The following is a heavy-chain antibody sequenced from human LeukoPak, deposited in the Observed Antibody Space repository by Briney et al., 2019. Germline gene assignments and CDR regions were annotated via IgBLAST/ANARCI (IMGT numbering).Heavy chain of an antibody. J-gene: IGHJ6*02. Sequence: GGSLRLSCAASGFTFKNYAMSWVRQAPGKGLEWVSAISGSGRGDSTYYAASVKGRFTISRDNSKNTLYLQMNSLRAEDTAVYYCGRDSHRGPHWHYYAMDVWGQGTTVIVSS. D-gene: IGHD1-1*01. CDR2: ISGSGRGDST. CDR1: GFTFKNYA. V-gene: IGHV3-23*01. CDR3: GRDSHRGPHWHYYAMDV.